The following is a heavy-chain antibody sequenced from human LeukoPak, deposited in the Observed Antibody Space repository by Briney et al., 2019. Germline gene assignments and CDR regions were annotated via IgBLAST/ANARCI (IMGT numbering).Heavy chain of an antibody. V-gene: IGHV4-59*01. CDR2: IYYSGST. D-gene: IGHD2-2*01. J-gene: IGHJ6*03. CDR3: ARDLVVPAAMPYYYYYYMDV. Sequence: KPSETLSLTCTVSGGSISSYYWSWIRQPPGKGLEWIGYIYYSGSTNYNPSLKSRFTISVDTSKNQFSLKLSSVTAADTAVYYCARDLVVPAAMPYYYYYYMDVWGKGTTVTVSS. CDR1: GGSISSYY.